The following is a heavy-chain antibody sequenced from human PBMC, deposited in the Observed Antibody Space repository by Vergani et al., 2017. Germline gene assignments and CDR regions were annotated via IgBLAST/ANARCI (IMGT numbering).Heavy chain of an antibody. CDR1: GFTFSSYW. CDR2: INSDGSSK. V-gene: IGHV3-74*01. D-gene: IGHD3-22*01. Sequence: EVQLVESGGGLVQPGGSLRLSCAASGFTFSSYWMHWVRQAPGKGLVWVSRINSDGSSKSYADSVKGRFTISRDNAKNTLYLQMNSLRAEDTAVYYCARDEGRIYYDSSGYLDYWGQGTLVTVSS. CDR3: ARDEGRIYYDSSGYLDY. J-gene: IGHJ4*02.